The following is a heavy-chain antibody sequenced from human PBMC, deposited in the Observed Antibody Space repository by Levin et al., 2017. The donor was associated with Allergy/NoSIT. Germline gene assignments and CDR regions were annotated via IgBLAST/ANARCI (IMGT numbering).Heavy chain of an antibody. J-gene: IGHJ3*02. V-gene: IGHV1-69*01. Sequence: KISCKASGGTFSSYAISWVRQAPGQGLEWMGGIIPIFGTANYAQKFQGRVTITADESTSTAYMELSSLRSEDTAVYYCARVAPTMIVVDAEDAFDSWGQGTMVTVSS. CDR1: GGTFSSYA. CDR3: ARVAPTMIVVDAEDAFDS. D-gene: IGHD3-22*01. CDR2: IIPIFGTA.